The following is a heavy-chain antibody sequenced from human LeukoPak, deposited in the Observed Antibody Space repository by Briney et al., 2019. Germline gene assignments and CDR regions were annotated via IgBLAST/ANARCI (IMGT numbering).Heavy chain of an antibody. CDR3: ARAKRGYSGYDFGY. CDR1: GGSISSYY. CDR2: IYYSGST. J-gene: IGHJ4*02. V-gene: IGHV4-59*01. D-gene: IGHD5-12*01. Sequence: SETLSLTCTVSGGSISSYYWSWTRQPPGEGLEWIGYIYYSGSTNYNPSLKSRVTISVDTSKNQFSLKLSSVTAADTAVYYCARAKRGYSGYDFGYWGQGTLVTVSS.